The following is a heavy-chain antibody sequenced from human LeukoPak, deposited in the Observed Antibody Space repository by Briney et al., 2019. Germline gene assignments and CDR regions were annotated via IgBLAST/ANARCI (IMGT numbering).Heavy chain of an antibody. V-gene: IGHV3-7*01. CDR3: ARDLGYGALDP. CDR2: INPDGSQT. Sequence: PGGSLRLSCAASGFTFTSYWMNWVRQAPGKGLEWVALINPDGSQTNYVDSVKGRFTISRDNAENSLYLQMKSLRAEDTAVYYCARDLGYGALDPWGQGTLVTVSS. D-gene: IGHD4-17*01. CDR1: GFTFTSYW. J-gene: IGHJ5*02.